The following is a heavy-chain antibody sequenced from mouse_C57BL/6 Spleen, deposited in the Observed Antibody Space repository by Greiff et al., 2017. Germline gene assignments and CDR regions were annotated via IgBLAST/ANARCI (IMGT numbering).Heavy chain of an antibody. D-gene: IGHD2-5*01. CDR1: GYTFTDYN. J-gene: IGHJ4*01. Sequence: EVQLQQSGPELVKPGASVKMSCKASGYTFTDYNMHWVKQSHGKSLEWIGYINPNNGGTSYNQKFKGKATLTVNKSSSTAYMELRSLTSDDSAVYYCAHSNFYAMDYWGQGTSVTVSS. CDR3: AHSNFYAMDY. V-gene: IGHV1-22*01. CDR2: INPNNGGT.